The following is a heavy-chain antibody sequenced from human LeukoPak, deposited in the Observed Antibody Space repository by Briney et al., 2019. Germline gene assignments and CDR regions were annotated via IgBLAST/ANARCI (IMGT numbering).Heavy chain of an antibody. Sequence: SETLSLTCTVSGGSISSYYWSWIRQPPGKGLEWIGYIYYSGSTNYNPSLKSRVTISVDTSKNQLSLKLSSVTAADTAVYYCAREGSSSSWDYWGQGTLVTVSS. CDR2: IYYSGST. CDR1: GGSISSYY. J-gene: IGHJ4*02. D-gene: IGHD6-13*01. V-gene: IGHV4-59*01. CDR3: AREGSSSSWDY.